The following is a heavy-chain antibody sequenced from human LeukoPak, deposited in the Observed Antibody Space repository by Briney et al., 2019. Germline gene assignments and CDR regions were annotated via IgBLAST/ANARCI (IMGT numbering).Heavy chain of an antibody. Sequence: GESLKISCKGSGYIFTSYWIGWVRQMPWKGLEWMGISYPGYSDTRYSPSFQCQGTISADKSICTAYLQWSSLKASDTAMYSCARQVSYDSSGYRDYWGQGTLVTVSS. CDR2: SYPGYSDT. D-gene: IGHD3-22*01. CDR3: ARQVSYDSSGYRDY. CDR1: GYIFTSYW. J-gene: IGHJ4*02. V-gene: IGHV5-51*01.